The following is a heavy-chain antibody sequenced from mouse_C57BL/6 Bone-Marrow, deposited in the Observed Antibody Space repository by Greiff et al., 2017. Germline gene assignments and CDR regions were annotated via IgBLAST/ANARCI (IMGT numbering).Heavy chain of an antibody. CDR1: GYAFSSSW. J-gene: IGHJ4*01. D-gene: IGHD3-2*02. V-gene: IGHV1-82*01. CDR3: ARDSRLEDYYAMDY. CDR2: IYPGDGDT. Sequence: QVQLQQSGPELVKPGASVKISCKASGYAFSSSWMNWVKQRPGKGLEWIGRIYPGDGDTNYNGKFKGKATLTADKSSSTAYMQLSSLTSEDSAVYCCARDSRLEDYYAMDYWGQGTSVTVSS.